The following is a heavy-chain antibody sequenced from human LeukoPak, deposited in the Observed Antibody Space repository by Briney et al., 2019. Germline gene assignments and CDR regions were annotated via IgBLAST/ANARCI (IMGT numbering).Heavy chain of an antibody. V-gene: IGHV1-18*01. D-gene: IGHD3-10*01. CDR1: GYRFSGFG. J-gene: IGHJ4*02. CDR3: ARGGYYDSGSFPDY. CDR2: ISAYNGDT. Sequence: ASVKVSCKASGYRFSGFGINWMRQAPGQGLEWMGWISAYNGDTNYAQKLQGRVTMTTDTSTSTAYMDLRSLRSDDTAVYYRARGGYYDSGSFPDYWGQGTLVTVSS.